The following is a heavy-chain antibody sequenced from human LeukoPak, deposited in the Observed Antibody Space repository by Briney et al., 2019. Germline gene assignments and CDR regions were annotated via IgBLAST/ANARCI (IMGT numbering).Heavy chain of an antibody. V-gene: IGHV4-34*01. CDR3: ARGRIVESGALSY. J-gene: IGHJ4*02. CDR2: INHSGST. CDR1: GGTFSGYY. D-gene: IGHD2/OR15-2a*01. Sequence: SETLSLTCAAFGGTFSGYYWTWIRQPPGKGLEWIGEINHSGSTNYNPSLKSRVTISVDTSKNQFSLKLSSVTAADTAVYFCARGRIVESGALSYWGQGTRVTVSS.